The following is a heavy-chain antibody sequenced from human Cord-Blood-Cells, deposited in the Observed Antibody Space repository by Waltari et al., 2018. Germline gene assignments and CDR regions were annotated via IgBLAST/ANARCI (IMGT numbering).Heavy chain of an antibody. CDR3: ARVNGDFWSGYYYYYYMDV. D-gene: IGHD3-3*01. V-gene: IGHV3-21*01. CDR2: ISSSSSYI. J-gene: IGHJ6*03. CDR1: VLTSVSSS. Sequence: EVQLVASGGGRVKPGGSLRLSCAASVLTSVSSSMTWVRQAPGKGLEWVSSISSSSSYIYYADSVKGRFTISRDNAKNSLYLQMNSLRAEDTAVYYCARVNGDFWSGYYYYYYMDVWGKGTTVTVSS.